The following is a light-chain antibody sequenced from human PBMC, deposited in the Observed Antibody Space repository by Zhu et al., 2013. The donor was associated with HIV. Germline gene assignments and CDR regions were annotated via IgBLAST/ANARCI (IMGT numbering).Light chain of an antibody. Sequence: EIVMTQSPATLSVSPGERATLSCRASQSVSSNLAWYQQKPGQAPRLLIYGASTRATDVPARFSGSGSGTEFTLTIGSLQSEDFAIYYCQQYNNWPTFGQGTRLEFK. CDR2: GAS. J-gene: IGKJ5*01. V-gene: IGKV3-15*01. CDR3: QQYNNWPT. CDR1: QSVSSN.